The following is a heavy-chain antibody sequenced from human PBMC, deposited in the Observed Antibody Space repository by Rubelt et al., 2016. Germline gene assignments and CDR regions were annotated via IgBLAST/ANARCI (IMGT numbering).Heavy chain of an antibody. D-gene: IGHD5-12*01. V-gene: IGHV1-2*02. CDR2: INPNSGGT. CDR3: ARGNSGYDYGLDY. J-gene: IGHJ4*02. Sequence: QVQLVQSGAEVKKPGASVKVSCKASGYTFTGYYMHWVRQAPGQGLEWMGWINPNSGGTNSAQKCQGRVTMTRETSVSTAYMELSRLTSDDTAVYYCARGNSGYDYGLDYWGQGTLVTVSS. CDR1: GYTFTGYY.